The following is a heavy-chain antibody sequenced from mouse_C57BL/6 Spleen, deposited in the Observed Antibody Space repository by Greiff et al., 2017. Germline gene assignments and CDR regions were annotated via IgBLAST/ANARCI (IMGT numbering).Heavy chain of an antibody. D-gene: IGHD1-1*01. CDR1: GFNIKDDY. Sequence: EVKLMESGAELVRPGASVKLSCTASGFNIKDDYMHWVKQRPEQGLEWIGWIDPENGDTEYASKFQGKANITADTSSNTAYLQLSSLTSEDTAVYYCTIGTNWGQGTTLTVSS. J-gene: IGHJ2*01. CDR3: TIGTN. CDR2: IDPENGDT. V-gene: IGHV14-4*01.